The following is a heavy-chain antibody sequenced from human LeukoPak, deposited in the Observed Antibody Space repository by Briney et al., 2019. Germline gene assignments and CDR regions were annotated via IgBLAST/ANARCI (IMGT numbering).Heavy chain of an antibody. CDR3: AKVSLAADVYYFDY. Sequence: GGSLRLSCAAFGFSFSSYGMHWVRQAPGKGLEWVAFIRYDGSNKYYADSVKGRFTLSRDNSKNTLYLQMNSLRAEDTALYYCAKVSLAADVYYFDYWGQGTLVTVSS. CDR2: IRYDGSNK. J-gene: IGHJ4*02. CDR1: GFSFSSYG. V-gene: IGHV3-30*02. D-gene: IGHD6-25*01.